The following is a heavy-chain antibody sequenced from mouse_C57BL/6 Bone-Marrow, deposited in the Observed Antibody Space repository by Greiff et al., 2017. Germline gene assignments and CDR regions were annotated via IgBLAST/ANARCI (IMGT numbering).Heavy chain of an antibody. Sequence: QVQLKQPGAELVKPGASVKLSCKASGYTFTSYWMQWVKQRPGQGLEWIGEIDPSDSYTNYNQKFKGKATLTVDTSSSTAYMQLSSLTSEDSAVYYCGRRDYGRLFAYWGQGTLVTVSA. CDR2: IDPSDSYT. D-gene: IGHD1-1*01. J-gene: IGHJ3*01. V-gene: IGHV1-50*01. CDR1: GYTFTSYW. CDR3: GRRDYGRLFAY.